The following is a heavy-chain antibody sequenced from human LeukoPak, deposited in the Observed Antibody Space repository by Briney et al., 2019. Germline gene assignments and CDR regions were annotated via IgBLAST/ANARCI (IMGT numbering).Heavy chain of an antibody. CDR3: LGSADRG. CDR1: GFTFSSHW. CDR2: INPDGSET. J-gene: IGHJ4*02. Sequence: PGGSLRLSCADSGFTFSSHWMNWVPQAPGRGLEWVVNINPDGSETYYVDSMKGRFTISRDNAKDSVYLQMNTLRVEDTAVYYCLGSADRGWGQGTLVTVSS. D-gene: IGHD6-25*01. V-gene: IGHV3-7*01.